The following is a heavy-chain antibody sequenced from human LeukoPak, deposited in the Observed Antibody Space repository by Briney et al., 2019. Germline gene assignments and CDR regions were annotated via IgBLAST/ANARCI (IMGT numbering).Heavy chain of an antibody. J-gene: IGHJ4*02. CDR3: ARVHGEWLYRYFDY. D-gene: IGHD3-3*01. Sequence: PGRSLRLSCAASGFTFSSYAMHWVRQAPGKGLEWVAVISYDGSNKYYADSVKGRLTISRDNSKNTLYLQMNSLIAEDTAVYYCARVHGEWLYRYFDYWGQGTLVTVSS. V-gene: IGHV3-30*04. CDR2: ISYDGSNK. CDR1: GFTFSSYA.